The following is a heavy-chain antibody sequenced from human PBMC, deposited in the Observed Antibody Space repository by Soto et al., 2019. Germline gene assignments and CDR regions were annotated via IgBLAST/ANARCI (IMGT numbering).Heavy chain of an antibody. D-gene: IGHD1-26*01. J-gene: IGHJ3*01. Sequence: GESLKISCKGSGDDFSTYWIGWVRQVPGKGLEWMGIIYPEGSETKYSPSFQGQVTISADKSINTAYLHWKSLKSSDSAIYYCAGREGVRDRGGDGFDVCGQGEMVTVSS. CDR2: IYPEGSET. CDR3: AGREGVRDRGGDGFDV. V-gene: IGHV5-51*01. CDR1: GDDFSTYW.